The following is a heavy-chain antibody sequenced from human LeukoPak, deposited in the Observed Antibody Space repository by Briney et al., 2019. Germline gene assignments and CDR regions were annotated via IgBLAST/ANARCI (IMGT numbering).Heavy chain of an antibody. Sequence: PSETLSLTCTVSGGSISSSSYYWGWIRQPPGKGLEWIGSIYYSGSTYYNPSLKSRVTISVDTSKNQFSLKLSSVTAADTAVYYCARVGYSYGDPLNWFDPWGQGTLVTVSS. J-gene: IGHJ5*02. V-gene: IGHV4-39*01. D-gene: IGHD5-18*01. CDR3: ARVGYSYGDPLNWFDP. CDR2: IYYSGST. CDR1: GGSISSSSYY.